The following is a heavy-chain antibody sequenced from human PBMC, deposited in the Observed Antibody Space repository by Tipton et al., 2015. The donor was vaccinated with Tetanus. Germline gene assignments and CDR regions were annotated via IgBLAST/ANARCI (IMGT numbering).Heavy chain of an antibody. CDR2: IYPGDSDT. Sequence: QLVQSGGEVKKPGESLKISCKGSGYIFNNYWIGWVRQKPGKGLEWMRIIYPGDSDTRYSPSFQGQVTISVDKSINPAYLQWSSLKASDTSMFYCARAHCTDGVCNFDFWGQGALVTVAS. CDR1: GYIFNNYW. V-gene: IGHV5-51*01. J-gene: IGHJ4*02. D-gene: IGHD2-8*01. CDR3: ARAHCTDGVCNFDF.